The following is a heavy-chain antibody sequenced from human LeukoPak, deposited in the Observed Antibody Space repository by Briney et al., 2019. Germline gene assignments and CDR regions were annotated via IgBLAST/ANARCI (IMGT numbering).Heavy chain of an antibody. CDR1: GFTFSSYS. Sequence: GGSLRLSCAASGFTFSSYSMNWVRQPRGKGLEWVSSISCSCSYIYYADSVKGRFTISRDNAKNSLYLQMNSLRAEDTAVYYCASLHCRSTSCLLWGQGTLVTVSS. J-gene: IGHJ4*02. CDR2: ISCSCSYI. CDR3: ASLHCRSTSCLL. D-gene: IGHD2-2*01. V-gene: IGHV3-21*01.